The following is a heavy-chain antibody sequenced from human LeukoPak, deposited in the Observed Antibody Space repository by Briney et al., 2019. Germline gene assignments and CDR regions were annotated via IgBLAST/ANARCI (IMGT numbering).Heavy chain of an antibody. D-gene: IGHD6-19*01. J-gene: IGHJ5*02. CDR3: ARGLWYSGSGPYFDP. Sequence: SETLSLTRPVYGGSFSGYYWSWLRQPPAKGLEWIGEINHSGSTNYNPSLNSRVTISVDTSKNQFSLKLSSVSAADTAVYYCARGLWYSGSGPYFDPWGQGTLVTVSS. CDR1: GGSFSGYY. CDR2: INHSGST. V-gene: IGHV4-34*01.